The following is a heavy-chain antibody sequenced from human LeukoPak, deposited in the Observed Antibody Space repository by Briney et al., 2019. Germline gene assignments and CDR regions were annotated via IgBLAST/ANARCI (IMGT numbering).Heavy chain of an antibody. CDR2: INPNSGGT. CDR1: GYTFTGCY. V-gene: IGHV1-2*02. Sequence: ASVKVSCKASGYTFTGCYMHWVRQAPGQGLEWMGWINPNSGGTNYAQKFQGRVTMTRDTSISTAYMELSRLRSDDTAVYYCARVAYYDSSGDYWGQGTLVTVSS. D-gene: IGHD3-22*01. CDR3: ARVAYYDSSGDY. J-gene: IGHJ4*02.